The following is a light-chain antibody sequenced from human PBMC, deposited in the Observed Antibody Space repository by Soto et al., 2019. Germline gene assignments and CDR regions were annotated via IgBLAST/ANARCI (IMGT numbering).Light chain of an antibody. J-gene: IGKJ2*01. Sequence: EIVLTQSPGTLSLSSGERATLSCRASQSVSSSYLAWYQQKPGQAPRLLVYATSSRDTGIPDRFSGSGSGTDFTITISRLEPEDFAVYYCQQYGSSSFTFGQGTKLEIK. CDR3: QQYGSSSFT. CDR2: ATS. CDR1: QSVSSSY. V-gene: IGKV3-20*01.